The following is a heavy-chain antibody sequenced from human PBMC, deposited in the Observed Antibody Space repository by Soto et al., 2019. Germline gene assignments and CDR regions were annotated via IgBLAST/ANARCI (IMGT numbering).Heavy chain of an antibody. J-gene: IGHJ4*02. V-gene: IGHV1-18*01. Sequence: QVQLVQSGAEVKKPGASVKVSCKASGYTFTSYGISWVRQAPGQGLEWMGWISAYNGNTNYAQKLQGRVTMTPDTSTSTAYMELRSLRSADTAVYCCARDHNGDYSSDYWGQGTLVTVSS. D-gene: IGHD2-21*02. CDR1: GYTFTSYG. CDR3: ARDHNGDYSSDY. CDR2: ISAYNGNT.